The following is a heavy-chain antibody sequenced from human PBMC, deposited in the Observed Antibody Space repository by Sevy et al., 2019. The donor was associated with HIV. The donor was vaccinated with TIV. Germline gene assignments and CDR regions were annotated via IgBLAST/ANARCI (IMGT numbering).Heavy chain of an antibody. Sequence: GGSLRLSCAASGFTFSSYAMSWVHQAPGKGLEWVSAISGSGGSTYYADSVKGRFTISRDNSKNTLYLQMNSLRAEDTAVYYCAKPDLMVRGVSYWGQGTLVTVSS. CDR3: AKPDLMVRGVSY. J-gene: IGHJ4*02. CDR1: GFTFSSYA. D-gene: IGHD3-10*01. CDR2: ISGSGGST. V-gene: IGHV3-23*01.